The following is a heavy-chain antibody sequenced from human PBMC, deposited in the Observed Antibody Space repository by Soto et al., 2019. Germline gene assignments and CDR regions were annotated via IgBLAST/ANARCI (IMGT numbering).Heavy chain of an antibody. CDR3: ARDKNEWLRFGYDAFDI. D-gene: IGHD5-12*01. CDR1: SYTFTSYG. CDR2: ISAYNGNT. J-gene: IGHJ3*02. V-gene: IGHV1-18*01. Sequence: QVQLVQSGAEVKKPGASVKVSCKASSYTFTSYGISWVRQAPGQGLEWMGWISAYNGNTNYAQKLQGRVTMTTDTSTSTAYMELRSLRSDDTAVYYCARDKNEWLRFGYDAFDIWGQGTMVTVSS.